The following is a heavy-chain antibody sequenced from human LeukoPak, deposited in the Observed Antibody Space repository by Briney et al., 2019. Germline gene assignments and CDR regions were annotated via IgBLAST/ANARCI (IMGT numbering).Heavy chain of an antibody. V-gene: IGHV4-38-2*02. J-gene: IGHJ6*03. CDR3: ARDQSTIFGVVMGYYMDV. Sequence: SETLSLTCGVSGYSISSGYYWGWIRQPPGKGLEWIGSIYHSGSTYYNPSLKSRVTISVDTSKNQFSLKLRSVTAADTALYYCARDQSTIFGVVMGYYMDVWGKGTTVTVSS. D-gene: IGHD3-3*01. CDR1: GYSISSGYY. CDR2: IYHSGST.